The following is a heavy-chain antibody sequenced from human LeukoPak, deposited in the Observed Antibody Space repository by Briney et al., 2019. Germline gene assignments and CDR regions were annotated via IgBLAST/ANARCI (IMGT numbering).Heavy chain of an antibody. CDR2: INWNGDST. Sequence: AGGSLRLSCAASGFTFDDYGMSWVRQGPGKGLEWVSGINWNGDSTGYADSVKGRFTISRDNAKNSLYLQMNSLRAEDTALYYCARGWDTSGYYYANAYWVQGTLVTVSS. V-gene: IGHV3-20*04. CDR3: ARGWDTSGYYYANAY. D-gene: IGHD3-22*01. CDR1: GFTFDDYG. J-gene: IGHJ4*02.